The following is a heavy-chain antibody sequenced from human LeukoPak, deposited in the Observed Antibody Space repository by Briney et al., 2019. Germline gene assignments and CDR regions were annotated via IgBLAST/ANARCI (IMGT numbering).Heavy chain of an antibody. D-gene: IGHD6-13*01. CDR3: ARDFSTAYSTDWFDP. Sequence: PSETLSLTCTVSGGSISSYYWSWLRQPAGKGLEWIGRIYNSGSTNYNPSLKSRVTMSVDTSKNQFSLKLSSVTAADTAVYYCARDFSTAYSTDWFDPWGQGTLVTVSS. J-gene: IGHJ5*02. V-gene: IGHV4-4*07. CDR2: IYNSGST. CDR1: GGSISSYY.